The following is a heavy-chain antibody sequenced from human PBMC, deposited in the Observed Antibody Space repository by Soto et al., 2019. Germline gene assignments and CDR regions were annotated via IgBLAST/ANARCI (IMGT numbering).Heavy chain of an antibody. Sequence: GGSLRLSCAASGFTFSSYAMTWVRRAPGKGLEWVSYISDSGGYTYYADSVKGRFAISRDNSNNTLYLQMNSLRAEDTAIYYCATDPRGHYYWGQGTLVTVSS. CDR1: GFTFSSYA. D-gene: IGHD5-12*01. V-gene: IGHV3-23*01. CDR3: ATDPRGHYY. J-gene: IGHJ4*02. CDR2: ISDSGGYT.